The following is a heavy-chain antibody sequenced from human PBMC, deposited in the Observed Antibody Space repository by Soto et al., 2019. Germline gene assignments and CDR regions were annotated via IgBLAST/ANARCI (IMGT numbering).Heavy chain of an antibody. CDR1: GYIFSSYW. D-gene: IGHD2-15*01. CDR3: ARSLPRMMRFLFHX. Sequence: GEALKISWKGSGYIFSSYWIGWVRLMPGKGLELMVIVYPGDSDTRYSPSFQGQVTISAYKSIITAYLQWSRLKASEAAMYYCARSLPRMMRFLFHXWGLGTLVTVSX. V-gene: IGHV5-51*01. J-gene: IGHJ4*02. CDR2: VYPGDSDT.